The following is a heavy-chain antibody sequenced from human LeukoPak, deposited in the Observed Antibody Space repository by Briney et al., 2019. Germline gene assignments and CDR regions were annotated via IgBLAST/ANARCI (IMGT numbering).Heavy chain of an antibody. CDR2: IKQDGSEK. CDR3: ARGNYAGCPFLNY. V-gene: IGHV3-7*01. Sequence: PGGSLRLSCAASGFTFSSYWMSWVRQAPGKGLEWVANIKQDGSEKYYVDSVKGRFTISRDSAKNSLYLQMNSLRAEDTAVYYCARGNYAGCPFLNYWGQGTLVTVSS. D-gene: IGHD4-23*01. CDR1: GFTFSSYW. J-gene: IGHJ4*02.